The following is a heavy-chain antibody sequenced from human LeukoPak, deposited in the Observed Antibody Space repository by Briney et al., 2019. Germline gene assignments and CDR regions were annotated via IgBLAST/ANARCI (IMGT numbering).Heavy chain of an antibody. CDR2: IYTSGST. Sequence: SETLSLTCTVSGGSISSYYWSWIRQPAGKGLEWIGRIYTSGSTYYNPSLKSRVTISVDTSKNQFSLKLSSVTAADTAVYYCARLPANYYDFWSGYSPYGMDVWGQGTTVTVSS. CDR1: GGSISSYY. D-gene: IGHD3-3*01. J-gene: IGHJ6*02. V-gene: IGHV4-4*07. CDR3: ARLPANYYDFWSGYSPYGMDV.